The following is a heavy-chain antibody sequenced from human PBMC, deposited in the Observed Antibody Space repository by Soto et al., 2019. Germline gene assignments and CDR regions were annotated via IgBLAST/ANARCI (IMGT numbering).Heavy chain of an antibody. CDR1: GFTFSSYG. V-gene: IGHV3-30*18. Sequence: GGSLRLSCAASGFTFSSYGMHWVRQAPGKGLEWVAVISYDESNKYYADSVKGRFTISRDNSKNTLYLQMNSLRAEDTAVYYCAKDRGGYCSGGSCLLNWFDPWGQGTLVTVSS. CDR2: ISYDESNK. J-gene: IGHJ5*02. CDR3: AKDRGGYCSGGSCLLNWFDP. D-gene: IGHD2-15*01.